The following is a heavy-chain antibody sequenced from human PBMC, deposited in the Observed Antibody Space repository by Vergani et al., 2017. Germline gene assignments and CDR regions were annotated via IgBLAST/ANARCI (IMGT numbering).Heavy chain of an antibody. J-gene: IGHJ3*02. CDR1: GFTLSSYS. CDR2: ISSSSSYI. Sequence: EVQLVESGGGLVKPGGSLRLSCAASGFTLSSYSMNWVRQAPGQGLEWVSSISSSSSYIYYADSVKGRFTISRDNAKNSLYLQMNSLRAEDTAVYYCARERSPPGIAVAGDACDIWGQGTMVTVSS. D-gene: IGHD6-19*01. CDR3: ARERSPPGIAVAGDACDI. V-gene: IGHV3-21*01.